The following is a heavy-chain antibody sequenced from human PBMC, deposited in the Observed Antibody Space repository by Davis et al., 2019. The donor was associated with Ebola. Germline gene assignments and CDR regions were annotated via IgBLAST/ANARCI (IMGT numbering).Heavy chain of an antibody. CDR3: ARLPYYDTSGYYFDLDY. Sequence: HRESLKISCKVSGYRFTSYWIVWVRQMPGKGLEWMGVIYPEDSETTYSPSFQGQVTISADESITTAYLQWSSLKASDTAMYYCARLPYYDTSGYYFDLDYWGQGTLVTVSS. CDR2: IYPEDSET. CDR1: GYRFTSYW. D-gene: IGHD3-22*01. V-gene: IGHV5-51*01. J-gene: IGHJ4*02.